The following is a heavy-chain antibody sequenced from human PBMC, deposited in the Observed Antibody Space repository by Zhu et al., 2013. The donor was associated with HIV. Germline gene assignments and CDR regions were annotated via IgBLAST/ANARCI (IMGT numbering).Heavy chain of an antibody. CDR1: GGSISSSNW. CDR2: IYHSGST. CDR3: AGRMLHFRRTGEDAFDI. D-gene: IGHD2-8*01. J-gene: IGHJ3*02. Sequence: QVQLQESGPGLVKPSGTLSLTCAVSGGSISSSNWWSWVRQPPGKGLEWIGEIYHSGSTNYNPSLKSRVTISVDKSKNQFSLKLSSVTAADTAVYYCAGRMLHFRRTGEDAFDIWGQGTMVTVSS. V-gene: IGHV4-4*02.